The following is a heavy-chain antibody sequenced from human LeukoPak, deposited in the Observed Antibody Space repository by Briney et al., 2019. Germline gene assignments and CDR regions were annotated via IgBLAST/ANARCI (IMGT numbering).Heavy chain of an antibody. Sequence: GASVKVSCKASGYTFTSYAMHWVRQAPGQRLEWMGWINAGNGNTKYSQKFQGRVTITRDTSASTAYMELSSLRSEDTAVYYCARVGKPHNCSSTSRSSNHFDYWGQGTLVTVSS. CDR2: INAGNGNT. V-gene: IGHV1-3*01. D-gene: IGHD2-2*01. CDR3: ARVGKPHNCSSTSRSSNHFDY. CDR1: GYTFTSYA. J-gene: IGHJ4*02.